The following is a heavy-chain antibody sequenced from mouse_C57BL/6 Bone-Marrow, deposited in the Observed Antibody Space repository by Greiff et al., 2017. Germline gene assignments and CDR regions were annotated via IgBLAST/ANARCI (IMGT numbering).Heavy chain of an antibody. CDR1: GYAFSSSW. D-gene: IGHD1-1*01. Sequence: QVQLQQSGPELVKPGASVKISCKASGYAFSSSWMHWVKQRPGKGLEWIGRIYPGDGDTNYNGKFKGKATLTADKSSSTAYMQLSSLTSEDSAVYFCARDGSSSWFAYWGQGTLVTVSA. CDR3: ARDGSSSWFAY. V-gene: IGHV1-82*01. J-gene: IGHJ3*01. CDR2: IYPGDGDT.